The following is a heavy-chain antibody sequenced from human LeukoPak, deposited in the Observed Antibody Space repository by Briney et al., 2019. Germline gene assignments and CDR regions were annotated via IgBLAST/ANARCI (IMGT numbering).Heavy chain of an antibody. CDR1: GFTFSSYW. CDR3: ARVSYDFWSGYWEPPDGMDV. V-gene: IGHV3-7*01. D-gene: IGHD3-3*01. Sequence: GGSLRLSCAASGFTFSSYWMSWVRQAPGKGLEWVANIKQDGSEKYYVDSVKGRFTISRDNAKNSLYLQMNSLRAEDTAVYYCARVSYDFWSGYWEPPDGMDVWGQGTTVTVSS. J-gene: IGHJ6*02. CDR2: IKQDGSEK.